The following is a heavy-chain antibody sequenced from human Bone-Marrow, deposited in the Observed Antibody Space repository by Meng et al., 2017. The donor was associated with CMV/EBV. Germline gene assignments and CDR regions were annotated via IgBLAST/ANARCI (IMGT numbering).Heavy chain of an antibody. CDR2: ISAYNGNT. CDR1: GYTFTSYG. CDR3: ASTADGGVVVPAAIPWDFYYYYYGMDV. V-gene: IGHV1-18*01. J-gene: IGHJ6*02. D-gene: IGHD2-2*02. Sequence: ASVKVSCKASGYTFTSYGISWVRQAPGQGLEWMGWISAYNGNTNYAQKLQGRVTMTTDTSTSTAYMELRSLRSDDTAVYYCASTADGGVVVPAAIPWDFYYYYYGMDVWGQGTTATVSS.